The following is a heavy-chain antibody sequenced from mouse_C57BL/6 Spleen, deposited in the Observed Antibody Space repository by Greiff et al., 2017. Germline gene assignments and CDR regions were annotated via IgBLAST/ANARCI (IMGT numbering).Heavy chain of an antibody. CDR2: INPSTGVT. CDR3: ARGPHYYAMDY. J-gene: IGHJ4*01. CDR1: GYSFTGYY. Sequence: VQLQQSGPELVKPGASVKISCKASGYSFTGYYMNWVKQSPEKSLEWIGEINPSTGVTTYNQKFKAKATLTVDKSSSTAYMQLKSLTSEDSAVYYCARGPHYYAMDYWGQGTSVTVSS. V-gene: IGHV1-42*01.